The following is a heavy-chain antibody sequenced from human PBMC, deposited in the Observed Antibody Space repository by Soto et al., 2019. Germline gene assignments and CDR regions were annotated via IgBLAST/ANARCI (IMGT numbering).Heavy chain of an antibody. CDR2: IYYSGST. CDR1: GGSISSGDYY. J-gene: IGHJ2*01. CDR3: ARALRSLYWYFDL. D-gene: IGHD2-15*01. Sequence: QVQLQESGPGLVKPSQTLSLTCNVSGGSISSGDYYWSWIRQPPGKGLEWIGYIYYSGSTYYNPSLKSRFTISIDTSKNQFSLKLSSVTAADTAVCYCARALRSLYWYFDLWGRGTLVTVSS. V-gene: IGHV4-30-4*01.